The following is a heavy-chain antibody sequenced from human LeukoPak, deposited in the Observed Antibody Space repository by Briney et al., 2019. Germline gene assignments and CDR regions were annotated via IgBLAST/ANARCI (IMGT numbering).Heavy chain of an antibody. D-gene: IGHD3-3*01. CDR2: IKSDGSST. CDR3: ARYRDFRIDY. Sequence: GGSLRLSCAASGFTFSSYLMFWLRQAPGKGLVWVSRIKSDGSSTNYADSVKGRFTISRDNAKNTLYLQMNSLRAEDTAVYYCARYRDFRIDYWGQGTLVTVSS. J-gene: IGHJ4*02. CDR1: GFTFSSYL. V-gene: IGHV3-74*01.